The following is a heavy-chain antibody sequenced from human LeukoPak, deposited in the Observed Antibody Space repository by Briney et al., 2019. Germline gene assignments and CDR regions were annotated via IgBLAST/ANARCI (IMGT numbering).Heavy chain of an antibody. CDR1: GGTFSGYI. CDR2: IIPIFGTP. Sequence: SVKVSCKASGGTFSGYIINWVRQAPGQGLEWMGGIIPIFGTPNYAQKFQGRVTITADKSTSTAYMELSSLRSEDTAVYYCARRMVRGVINWFDPWGQGTLVTVSS. V-gene: IGHV1-69*06. J-gene: IGHJ5*02. D-gene: IGHD3-10*01. CDR3: ARRMVRGVINWFDP.